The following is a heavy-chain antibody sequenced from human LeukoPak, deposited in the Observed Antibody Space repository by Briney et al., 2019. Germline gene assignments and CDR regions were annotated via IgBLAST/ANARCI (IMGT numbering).Heavy chain of an antibody. D-gene: IGHD1-26*01. CDR2: IYYSGST. CDR1: GGSISSYY. Sequence: ESGPTLVKPSETLSLTCTVSGGSISSYYWSWIRQPPGKRLEWIGYIYYSGSTSYNPSLKSRVTISVDTSKNQISLKLSSVTAADTAVYYCARELVGTYAFDIWGQGTMVTVSS. V-gene: IGHV4-59*01. J-gene: IGHJ3*02. CDR3: ARELVGTYAFDI.